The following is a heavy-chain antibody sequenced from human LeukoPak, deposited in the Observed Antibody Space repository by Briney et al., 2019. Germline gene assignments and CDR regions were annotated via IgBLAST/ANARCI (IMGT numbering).Heavy chain of an antibody. CDR1: GGSISTYY. CDR3: ARWILTHDDYGMDV. D-gene: IGHD5-12*01. Sequence: SETLSLTCTVSGGSISTYYWNWIRRPPGGGLEGIAYIHHSGSTNYNPSLPRRFTISADTSKNQFSLKLNSVTAADSAVYYCARWILTHDDYGMDVWGQGTPVIVSS. V-gene: IGHV4-59*01. J-gene: IGHJ6*02. CDR2: IHHSGST.